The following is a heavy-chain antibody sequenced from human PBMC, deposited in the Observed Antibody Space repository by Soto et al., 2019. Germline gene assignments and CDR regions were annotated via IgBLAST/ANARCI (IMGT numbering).Heavy chain of an antibody. CDR2: IYYSGST. CDR1: GGSISSGDYY. Sequence: QVQLQESGPGLVKPSQTLSLTCTVSGGSISSGDYYWSWIRQPPGKGLEWIGYIYYSGSTYYNPSIKSRVTISVDTSKNQFSLKLSSVTAADTAVYYCAGVVGYSYGILDYWGQGTLVTVSS. V-gene: IGHV4-30-4*01. J-gene: IGHJ4*02. CDR3: AGVVGYSYGILDY. D-gene: IGHD5-18*01.